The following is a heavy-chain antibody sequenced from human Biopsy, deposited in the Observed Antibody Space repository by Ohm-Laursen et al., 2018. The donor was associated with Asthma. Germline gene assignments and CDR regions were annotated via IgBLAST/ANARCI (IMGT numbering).Heavy chain of an antibody. V-gene: IGHV3-9*01. D-gene: IGHD1-26*01. CDR2: ISWNSGSI. CDR3: AKGEWELLEANFDY. J-gene: IGHJ4*02. CDR1: GFTFDDYA. Sequence: SLRLSCSASGFTFDDYAMHWVRQAPGKGLEWASGISWNSGSIGYADSVKGRFTISRDNAKNSLYLQMNSLRAEDTALYYCAKGEWELLEANFDYWGQGTLVTVSS.